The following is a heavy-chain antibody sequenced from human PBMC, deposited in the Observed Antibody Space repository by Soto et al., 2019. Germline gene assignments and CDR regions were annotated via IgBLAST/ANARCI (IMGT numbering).Heavy chain of an antibody. D-gene: IGHD1-7*01. CDR3: ARDTLELLYYFDY. Sequence: GGSLRLSCAASGFTFSNYWMHWVRQAPGKGLVWVSRINSDGSSASYADSVKGRFTISRDNAKNTLYLQMNSLRAEDTAVYYCARDTLELLYYFDYWGQGTRVTVSS. J-gene: IGHJ4*02. CDR2: INSDGSSA. CDR1: GFTFSNYW. V-gene: IGHV3-74*01.